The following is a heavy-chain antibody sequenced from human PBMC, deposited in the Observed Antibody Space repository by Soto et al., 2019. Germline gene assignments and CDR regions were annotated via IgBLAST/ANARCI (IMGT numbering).Heavy chain of an antibody. CDR3: ATRQGGSYNWFDP. Sequence: SETLSLTCAVSGGSISSGGHYWAWIRQPPGKGLEWIGTLYYSGNTYYNPSLKSRVTISVDTSKNQFSLKLSSVTAADTAVYYCATRQGGSYNWFDPWGQGTLVTVSS. V-gene: IGHV4-39*01. D-gene: IGHD2-15*01. J-gene: IGHJ5*02. CDR1: GGSISSGGHY. CDR2: LYYSGNT.